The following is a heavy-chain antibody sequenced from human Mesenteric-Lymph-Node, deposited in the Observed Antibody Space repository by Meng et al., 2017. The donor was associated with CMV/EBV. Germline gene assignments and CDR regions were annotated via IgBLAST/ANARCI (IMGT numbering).Heavy chain of an antibody. Sequence: GGSLRLSCAASGFAFGSSWVHWVCQAPGKGLEWVAVISYDGSNKYYADSVKGRFTISRDNSKNTLYLQMNSLRAEDTAVYYCARGAGAYYFDYWGQGTLVTVSS. CDR3: ARGAGAYYFDY. D-gene: IGHD1-26*01. CDR2: ISYDGSNK. CDR1: GFAFGSSW. V-gene: IGHV3-30*03. J-gene: IGHJ4*02.